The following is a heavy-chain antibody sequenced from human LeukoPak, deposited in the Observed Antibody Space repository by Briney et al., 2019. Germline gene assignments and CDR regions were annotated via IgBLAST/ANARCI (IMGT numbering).Heavy chain of an antibody. D-gene: IGHD6-13*01. CDR1: GFTFDDYA. CDR2: ISWNSGSI. CDR3: AKDIGSSWYGSFDY. V-gene: IGHV3-9*03. J-gene: IGHJ4*02. Sequence: GRSLRLSCAASGFTFDDYAMHWVRQAPGKGLEWVSGISWNSGSIDYADSVKGRFTISRDNAKNSLYLQMISLRAEDMALYYCAKDIGSSWYGSFDYWGQGTLVTVSS.